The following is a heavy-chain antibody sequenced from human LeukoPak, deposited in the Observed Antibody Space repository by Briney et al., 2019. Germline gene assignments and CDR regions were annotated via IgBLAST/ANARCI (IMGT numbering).Heavy chain of an antibody. J-gene: IGHJ6*02. CDR1: GGTFSSYA. V-gene: IGHV1-69*04. CDR2: IIPIFGIA. D-gene: IGHD6-6*01. CDR3: ARDVAARPFYYYGMDV. Sequence: SVKVSCKASGGTFSSYAISWVRQAPGQGLEWMGRIIPIFGIANYAQKFQGRVTITADKSTSTAYMELSSLRSEDTAVYYCARDVAARPFYYYGMDVWGQGTTVTVSS.